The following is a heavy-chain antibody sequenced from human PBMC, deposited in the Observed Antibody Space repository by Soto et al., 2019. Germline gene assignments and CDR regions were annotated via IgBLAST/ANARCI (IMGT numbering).Heavy chain of an antibody. CDR2: IDWDDDK. V-gene: IGHV2-70*01. CDR3: ARTLGRGGSYHYYYYGMDV. D-gene: IGHD1-26*01. CDR1: GFSLSTSGMC. Sequence: SGPTLVNPTQTLTLTCTFSGFSLSTSGMCVSWIRRPPGKALEWLALIDWDDDKYYSTSLKTRLTISKDTSKNQVVLTMTNMDPVDTATYYCARTLGRGGSYHYYYYGMDVWGQGTTVTVSS. J-gene: IGHJ6*02.